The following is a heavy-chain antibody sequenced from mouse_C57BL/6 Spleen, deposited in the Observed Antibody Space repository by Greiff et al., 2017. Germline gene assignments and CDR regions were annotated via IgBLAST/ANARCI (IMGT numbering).Heavy chain of an antibody. Sequence: VQLKQSGPELVKPGASVKMSCTASGYTFTDYNMPWVKQSHGKSLEWIGYINPNNGGTSYNQKFKGKATLTVNKSSSTAYMELRSLTSEDSAVYDGARALLRKGFDDWGQGATLTVS. CDR2: INPNNGGT. CDR3: ARALLRKGFDD. V-gene: IGHV1-22*01. CDR1: GYTFTDYN. D-gene: IGHD1-2*01. J-gene: IGHJ2*01.